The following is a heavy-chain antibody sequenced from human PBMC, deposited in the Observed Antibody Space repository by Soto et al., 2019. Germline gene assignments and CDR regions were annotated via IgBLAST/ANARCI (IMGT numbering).Heavy chain of an antibody. V-gene: IGHV3-23*01. CDR1: GFTFSSYA. J-gene: IGHJ4*02. Sequence: GGSLRLSCAASGFTFSSYAMSWVRQAPGKGLEWVSAISGSSGSTYYADSVKGRFTISRDNAENSLYLQMNSLRAEDTALYYCAKDEGYSSSHFDYWGQGTLVTVSS. D-gene: IGHD6-6*01. CDR2: ISGSSGST. CDR3: AKDEGYSSSHFDY.